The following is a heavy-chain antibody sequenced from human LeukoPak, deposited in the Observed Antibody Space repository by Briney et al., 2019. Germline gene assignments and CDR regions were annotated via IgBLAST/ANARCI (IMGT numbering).Heavy chain of an antibody. CDR1: GFSFGGYA. CDR3: AREVSRYYFDY. CDR2: VSYDGSNT. J-gene: IGHJ4*02. V-gene: IGHV3-30*09. D-gene: IGHD1-14*01. Sequence: GTSLRLSCAASGFSFGGYAIHWVRQAPGKGLEWVAVVSYDGSNTYYADSVKGRFAISRDNSKKTLYLQMNSLRGDDTAVYYCAREVSRYYFDYWGQGILVTVSS.